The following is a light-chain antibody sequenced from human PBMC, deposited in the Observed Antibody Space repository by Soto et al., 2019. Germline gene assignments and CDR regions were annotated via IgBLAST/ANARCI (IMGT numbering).Light chain of an antibody. Sequence: EIVMTQSPATLSVSPGETATLSCRASQSVGSAVAWYQLKPGQGPRLLIVGASIRATGVPGRFSGGGSGTEFTLTISSLQSEVFAVYYCQQYRNWPPLTFGGGTTVEIK. J-gene: IGKJ4*01. V-gene: IGKV3-15*01. CDR3: QQYRNWPPLT. CDR2: GAS. CDR1: QSVGSA.